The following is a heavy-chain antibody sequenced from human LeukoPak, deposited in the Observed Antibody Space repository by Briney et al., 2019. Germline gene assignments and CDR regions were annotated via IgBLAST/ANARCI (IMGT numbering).Heavy chain of an antibody. CDR3: ARGDVVPYYLDY. CDR1: GFTFSSYA. D-gene: IGHD2-15*01. J-gene: IGHJ4*02. Sequence: GGSLRLSCAASGFTFSSYAMHWVRQAPGKGLEYVSAISSNGGSTYYANSVKGRFTISRDNSKNTLYLQMGSLRAEDMAVYYCARGDVVPYYLDYWGQGTLVTVSS. CDR2: ISSNGGST. V-gene: IGHV3-64*01.